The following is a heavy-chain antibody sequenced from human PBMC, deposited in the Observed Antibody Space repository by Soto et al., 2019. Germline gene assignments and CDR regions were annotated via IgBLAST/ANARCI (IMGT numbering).Heavy chain of an antibody. CDR2: VSGSGATI. D-gene: IGHD3-10*01. CDR3: AKGKGSGSYVGYYYYMDV. Sequence: GGSLRLSCAASGFTFNTYAMGWVRQAPGEGLEWVSTVSGSGATIYYADSVKGRFTISRDNSKNTLYLQMNSLRAEDTAEYYCAKGKGSGSYVGYYYYMDVWGKGTTVTVSS. V-gene: IGHV3-23*01. CDR1: GFTFNTYA. J-gene: IGHJ6*03.